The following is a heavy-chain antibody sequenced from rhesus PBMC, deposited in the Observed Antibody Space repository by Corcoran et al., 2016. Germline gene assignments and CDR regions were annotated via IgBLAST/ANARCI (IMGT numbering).Heavy chain of an antibody. CDR2: IDPSDSDT. J-gene: IGHJ5-2*02. Sequence: EVQLVQSGAEVKRPGESLKISCKTSGYSFTSYWIRWVRQMPGKGLEWMGAIDPSDSDTRYSPSFQGQVTISADKSISTAYLQWSSLKASDSATYYCAKGSSLDVWGRGVLVTVSS. V-gene: IGHV5-2*01. CDR1: GYSFTSYW. CDR3: AKGSSLDV.